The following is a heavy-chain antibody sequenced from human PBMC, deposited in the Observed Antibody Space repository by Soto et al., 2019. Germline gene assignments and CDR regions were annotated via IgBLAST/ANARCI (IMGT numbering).Heavy chain of an antibody. D-gene: IGHD6-13*01. CDR2: INPNSGGT. CDR3: APPPPPAAAAGVDY. J-gene: IGHJ4*02. Sequence: ASVKVSCEASGYTFTGYYMHWVRQAPGQGLEWMGWINPNSGGTNYAQKFQGWVTMTRDTSISTAYMELSRLRSDDTAVYYCAPPPPPAAAAGVDYWGQGTLVTVSS. V-gene: IGHV1-2*04. CDR1: GYTFTGYY.